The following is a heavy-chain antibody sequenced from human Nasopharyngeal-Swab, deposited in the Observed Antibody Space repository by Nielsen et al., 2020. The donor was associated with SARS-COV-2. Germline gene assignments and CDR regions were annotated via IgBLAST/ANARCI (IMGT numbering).Heavy chain of an antibody. V-gene: IGHV1-18*01. D-gene: IGHD3-10*01. J-gene: IGHJ4*02. Sequence: ASVEVSCKASGYTFTSYGISWVRQAPGQGLEWMGWISAYNGNTNYAQKLQGRVTMTTDTSTSTAYMELRRLRSDDTAVYYCARTLKGSGSYIYWGQGTLVTVSS. CDR3: ARTLKGSGSYIY. CDR1: GYTFTSYG. CDR2: ISAYNGNT.